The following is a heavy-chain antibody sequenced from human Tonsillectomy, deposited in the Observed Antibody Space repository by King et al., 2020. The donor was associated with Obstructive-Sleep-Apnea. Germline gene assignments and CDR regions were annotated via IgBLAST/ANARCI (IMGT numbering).Heavy chain of an antibody. CDR3: ARHRGVEDYGDYGDYFDY. J-gene: IGHJ4*02. Sequence: QLQESGPGLVKPSETLSLTCTVSGCSISNYYWSWIRQPPGKGLEWIGYMYYSGNTNFNPSLKSPVTISADTSKIQFSLRLSSVTAADTAVYYCARHRGVEDYGDYGDYFDYWGQGTLVTVSS. D-gene: IGHD4-17*01. CDR1: GCSISNYY. V-gene: IGHV4-59*08. CDR2: MYYSGNT.